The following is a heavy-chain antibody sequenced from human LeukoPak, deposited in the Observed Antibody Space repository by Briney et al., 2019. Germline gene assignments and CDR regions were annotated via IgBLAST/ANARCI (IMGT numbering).Heavy chain of an antibody. CDR1: GGSFSTYY. CDR3: ARFPCSGDSCYSGIRAFDI. D-gene: IGHD2-15*01. CDR2: INHSGST. V-gene: IGHV4-34*01. Sequence: PSETLSLTCAVYGGSFSTYYWNWIRQSPGKGLEWIGEINHSGSTNSNPSLKSRVTILIDTSKNQFSLKLRSVTAADTAVYYCARFPCSGDSCYSGIRAFDIWGQGTMVIVSS. J-gene: IGHJ3*02.